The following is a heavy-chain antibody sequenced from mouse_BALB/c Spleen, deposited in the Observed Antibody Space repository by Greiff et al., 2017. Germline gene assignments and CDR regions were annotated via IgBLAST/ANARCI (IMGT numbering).Heavy chain of an antibody. Sequence: EVQVVESGGGLVKPGGSLKLSCAASGFTFSSYAMSWVRQTPEKRLEWVATISSGGSYTYYPDSVKGRFTISRDNAKNTLYLQMSSLRSEDTAMYYCARGDGLGDYWGQGTSVTVSS. D-gene: IGHD2-3*01. J-gene: IGHJ4*01. V-gene: IGHV5-9-3*01. CDR1: GFTFSSYA. CDR2: ISSGGSYT. CDR3: ARGDGLGDY.